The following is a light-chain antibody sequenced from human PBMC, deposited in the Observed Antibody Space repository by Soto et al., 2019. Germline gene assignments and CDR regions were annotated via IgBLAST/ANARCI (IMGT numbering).Light chain of an antibody. Sequence: QSALTQPPSASGSPGQSVSISCTGSSSDVDGYNFVSWYQQHPGKAPKLMIYEVSKRPSGVPDRFSGSKSGNTASLTVSGLQADGEADYYCSSYAGSNNFEVVFGGGTKLTVL. J-gene: IGLJ2*01. CDR1: SSDVDGYNF. CDR3: SSYAGSNNFEVV. V-gene: IGLV2-8*01. CDR2: EVS.